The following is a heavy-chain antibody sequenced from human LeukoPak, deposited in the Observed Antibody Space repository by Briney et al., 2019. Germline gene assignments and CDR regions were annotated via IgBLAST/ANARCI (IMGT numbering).Heavy chain of an antibody. J-gene: IGHJ4*02. V-gene: IGHV3-7*01. D-gene: IGHD5-18*01. CDR3: ARDGRRGYSYGYRNDY. CDR1: GFTFSSYW. CDR2: IKQDPSVK. Sequence: PGGSLRLSCAASGFTFSSYWMSWVRQAQGKGLEWVANIKQDPSVKYYLDSVTRLFTISRDNAKNSLYLQINSLRAEDTAVYYCARDGRRGYSYGYRNDYWGQGTLVTVSS.